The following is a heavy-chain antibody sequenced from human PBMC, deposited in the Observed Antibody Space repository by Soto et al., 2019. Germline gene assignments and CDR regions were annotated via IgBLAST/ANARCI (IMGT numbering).Heavy chain of an antibody. CDR2: ISGSGGST. J-gene: IGHJ4*02. V-gene: IGHV3-23*01. Sequence: EVQLLESGGGLVQPGGSLRLSCAASGFTFSSYAMSWVRQAPGKGLEWVSAISGSGGSTYYADSVKGRFTISRDNSKNTLYLQMNSLRAEDTAVYYCAKVRVVELVASTTLFFDYWGQGTLVTVSS. D-gene: IGHD6-6*01. CDR3: AKVRVVELVASTTLFFDY. CDR1: GFTFSSYA.